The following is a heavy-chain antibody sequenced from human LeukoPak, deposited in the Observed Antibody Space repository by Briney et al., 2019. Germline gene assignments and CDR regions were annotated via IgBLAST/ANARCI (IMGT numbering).Heavy chain of an antibody. J-gene: IGHJ6*03. CDR1: GGSFSGYC. V-gene: IGHV4-34*01. CDR2: INHSGST. D-gene: IGHD2-2*01. Sequence: TSETLSLTCAVYGGSFSGYCWSWIRQPPGKGLEWIGEINHSGSTNYNPSLKSRVTISVDTSKNQFSLKLSSVTAADTAVYYCARERRAIDYCSITSCYLAPYYYYYYMDVCGKGPTITVS. CDR3: ARERRAIDYCSITSCYLAPYYYYYYMDV.